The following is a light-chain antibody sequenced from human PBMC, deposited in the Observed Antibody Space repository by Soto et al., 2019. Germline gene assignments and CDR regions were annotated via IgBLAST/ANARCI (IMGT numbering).Light chain of an antibody. J-gene: IGLJ2*01. CDR1: SSDVGGYNY. Sequence: QSALTQPRSVSGSPGQSVTISCTGTSSDVGGYNYVSWYQQHPGKAPKLMIYDVSKRPSGVPDRFSGSKSGNTASLTMSGLQAEDEADYYCCLYAGSYVVFGGGTKLTVL. CDR2: DVS. V-gene: IGLV2-11*01. CDR3: CLYAGSYVV.